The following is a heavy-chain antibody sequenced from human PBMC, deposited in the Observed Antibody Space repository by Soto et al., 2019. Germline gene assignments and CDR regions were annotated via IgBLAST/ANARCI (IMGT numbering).Heavy chain of an antibody. CDR3: ARQGDSNRVLYYYGMDV. D-gene: IGHD4-4*01. J-gene: IGHJ6*02. CDR1: GGSISSYY. V-gene: IGHV4-59*04. Sequence: SETLSLTCTVSGGSISSYYWSWIRQPPGKGLEWIGYIYYSGSTYYNPSLKSRVTISVDTSKNQFSLKLSSVTAADTAVYYCARQGDSNRVLYYYGMDVWGQGTTVTVSS. CDR2: IYYSGST.